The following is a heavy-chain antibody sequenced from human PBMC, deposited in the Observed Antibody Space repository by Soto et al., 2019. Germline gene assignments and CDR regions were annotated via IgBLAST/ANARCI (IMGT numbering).Heavy chain of an antibody. CDR2: IYHSGST. V-gene: IGHV4-4*02. Sequence: SETLSLTCAVSGGSISSSNWWSWVRQPPGKGLEWIGEIYHSGSTNYNPSLKSRVTISVDKSKNQFSLKLSSVTAADTAVYYCARNDDFWRGWFDPWGQGTLVTVSS. J-gene: IGHJ5*02. D-gene: IGHD3-3*01. CDR3: ARNDDFWRGWFDP. CDR1: GGSISSSNW.